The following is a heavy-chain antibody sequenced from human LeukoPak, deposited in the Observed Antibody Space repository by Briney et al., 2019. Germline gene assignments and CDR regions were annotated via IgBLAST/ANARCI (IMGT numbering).Heavy chain of an antibody. V-gene: IGHV3-7*04. D-gene: IGHD5-24*01. J-gene: IGHJ4*02. CDR1: GFPFSSYW. Sequence: GGSLRLSCVASGFPFSSYWMTWVRQAPGKGLEWVANIKQDGSKKSYVDSVKGRFTISRDNAKNPLYLQMNSLRAEDTAIYYCTRVGYIDEGIDFWGQGTLVTVSS. CDR2: IKQDGSKK. CDR3: TRVGYIDEGIDF.